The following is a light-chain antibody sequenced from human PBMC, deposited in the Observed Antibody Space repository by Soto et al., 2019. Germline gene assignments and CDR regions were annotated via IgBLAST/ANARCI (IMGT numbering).Light chain of an antibody. J-gene: IGKJ4*01. CDR2: AAS. CDR3: MQALQTPLI. V-gene: IGKV1-39*01. Sequence: DIQMTQSPSSLSASVGDRVTITCRASHSISSYLNCYQQKPGKAPKLLIYAASSLLSGVPSRFSGSGSGTDFTLKISRVEAEDVGVYYCMQALQTPLIFGGGTKVEIK. CDR1: HSISSY.